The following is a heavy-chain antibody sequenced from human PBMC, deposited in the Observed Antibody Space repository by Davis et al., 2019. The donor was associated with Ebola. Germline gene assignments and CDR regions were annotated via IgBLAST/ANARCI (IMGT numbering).Heavy chain of an antibody. CDR1: GFTVRNNH. Sequence: PGGSLRLSCVASGFTVRNNHISWVRQAPGKGLEWVSVFYRGGPTHYADSVQGRFTISRDDSKNTLSLQMNSLRVEDTAVYYCAREVGSTFRGLEYYFDSWGQGTLVTVSS. D-gene: IGHD3-10*01. V-gene: IGHV3-66*01. J-gene: IGHJ4*02. CDR2: FYRGGPT. CDR3: AREVGSTFRGLEYYFDS.